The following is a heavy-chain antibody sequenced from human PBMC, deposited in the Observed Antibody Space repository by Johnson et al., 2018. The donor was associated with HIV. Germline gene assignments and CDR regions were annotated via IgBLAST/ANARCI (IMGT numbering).Heavy chain of an antibody. CDR2: IKQDGSER. CDR3: ARPNRPQYRSTFDI. Sequence: VQLVESGGGVVQPGGSLRLSCAASGFKFSSYWMSWVRQAPGKGLEWEANIKQDGSERYFVDSVKGRFTISRDNARNSLYLQMSSLRAEDTAIYYCARPNRPQYRSTFDIWGQGTKVTVSS. D-gene: IGHD6-13*01. CDR1: GFKFSSYW. V-gene: IGHV3-7*05. J-gene: IGHJ3*02.